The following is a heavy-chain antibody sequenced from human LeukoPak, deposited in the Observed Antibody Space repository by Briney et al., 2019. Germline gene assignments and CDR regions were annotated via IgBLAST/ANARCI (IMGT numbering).Heavy chain of an antibody. CDR2: ISYDGSNK. CDR1: GFTFSSYG. D-gene: IGHD4-17*01. V-gene: IGHV3-30*18. CDR3: AKDPNDYGGYGHRKRTDC. Sequence: GGSLRLSCAASGFTFSSYGMHWVRQASGKGLEWVAVISYDGSNKYYADSVKGRFTISRDNSKNTLYLQMNSLRAEDTAVYYCAKDPNDYGGYGHRKRTDCWGQGTLVTVSS. J-gene: IGHJ4*02.